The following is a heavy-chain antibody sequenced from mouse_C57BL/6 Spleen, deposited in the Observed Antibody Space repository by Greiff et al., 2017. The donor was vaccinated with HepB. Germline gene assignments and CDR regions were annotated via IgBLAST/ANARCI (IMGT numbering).Heavy chain of an antibody. CDR3: ARMRLEVDY. Sequence: QVQLQQPGAELVMPGASVKLSCKASGYTFTSYWMHWVKQRPGQGLEWIGEIDPSDSYTNYNQKFKGKSTLTVDKSSSTAYMQLSSLTSEDSAVYYCARMRLEVDYWGQGTTLTVSS. J-gene: IGHJ2*01. V-gene: IGHV1-69*01. CDR1: GYTFTSYW. CDR2: IDPSDSYT.